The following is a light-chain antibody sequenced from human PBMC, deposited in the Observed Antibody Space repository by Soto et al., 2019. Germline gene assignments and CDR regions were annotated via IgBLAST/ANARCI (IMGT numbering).Light chain of an antibody. CDR2: SND. J-gene: IGLJ2*01. Sequence: QSVLTQPPSASGTPGQRVTISCSGSSSNIGSNTVNWYQQLPGTAPKLLIYSNDQRPSGVPDRFSGSKSGTSASLAISGLQSEDEADYYCAAWDDRLSAVVFGGGTTLTVL. V-gene: IGLV1-44*01. CDR3: AAWDDRLSAVV. CDR1: SSNIGSNT.